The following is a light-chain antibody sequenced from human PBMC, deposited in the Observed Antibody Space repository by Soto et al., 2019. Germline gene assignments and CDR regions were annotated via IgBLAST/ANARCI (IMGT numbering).Light chain of an antibody. CDR1: QSISSW. CDR2: DAS. V-gene: IGKV1-5*01. J-gene: IGKJ5*01. Sequence: DIQMTQSPSTLSASVGARVTITCRASQSISSWLAWYQQKPGKAPKLLIYDASSSESGVPSRFSGSGSGTEFTLTISSLQPDDCATYYCQQYNSYLITFGQGTRLEIK. CDR3: QQYNSYLIT.